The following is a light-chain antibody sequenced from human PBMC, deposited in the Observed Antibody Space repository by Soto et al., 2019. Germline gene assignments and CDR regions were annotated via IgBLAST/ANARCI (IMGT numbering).Light chain of an antibody. CDR2: ANT. CDR1: SSNIGAGFD. Sequence: QPVLTQPPSVSGAPGQRLTISCTGSSSNIGAGFDVHWYQQLPGTAPKLLIYANTNRPSGVPDRFSASRSGTSASLAITGLQTEDEADYYCQSYDSSLSGYVFGTATKLTVL. CDR3: QSYDSSLSGYV. V-gene: IGLV1-40*01. J-gene: IGLJ1*01.